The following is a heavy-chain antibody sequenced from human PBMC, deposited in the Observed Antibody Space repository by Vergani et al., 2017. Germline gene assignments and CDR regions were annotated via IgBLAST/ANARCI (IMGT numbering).Heavy chain of an antibody. V-gene: IGHV1-18*01. D-gene: IGHD1-1*01. J-gene: IGHJ3*01. CDR3: ARVAPSNSKVTPTAFDV. Sequence: QVQLVQSGAELKKPGASVSVSCKGSSHTFQTYGISWVRQAPGKGLEWMAWIRPYTGHTIYAQKFQDRVTMTADTSTNTAYMELRSLGSDDTAVYFCARVAPSNSKVTPTAFDVWGQGTRVTVSS. CDR1: SHTFQTYG. CDR2: IRPYTGHT.